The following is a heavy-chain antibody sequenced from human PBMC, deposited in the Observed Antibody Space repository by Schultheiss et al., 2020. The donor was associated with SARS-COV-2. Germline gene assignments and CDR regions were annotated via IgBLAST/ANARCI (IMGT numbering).Heavy chain of an antibody. CDR2: IYHSGST. D-gene: IGHD3-22*01. CDR3: ARDRRGTYYYDSSGYYHPTSREDYFDY. CDR1: GGSISSGGYS. J-gene: IGHJ4*02. V-gene: IGHV4-30-2*01. Sequence: SQTLSLTCAVSGGSISSGGYSWSWIRQPPGKGLEWIGYIYHSGSTNYNPSLKSRVTISVDTSKNQFSLKLSSVTAADTAVYYCARDRRGTYYYDSSGYYHPTSREDYFDYWGQGTLVTVAS.